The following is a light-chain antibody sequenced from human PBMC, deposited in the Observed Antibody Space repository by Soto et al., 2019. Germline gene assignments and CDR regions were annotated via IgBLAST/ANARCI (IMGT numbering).Light chain of an antibody. J-gene: IGKJ1*01. V-gene: IGKV3-20*01. Sequence: IVMTQSPATLSVSQGGRATLSCRASQSISDTLAWYQQKPGQAPRLLIYSATRRATGFPGRFSGRGSGTDFTLTISNQEPEDFAVYCCQQDGSPPRTFGQGTKVDIK. CDR3: QQDGSPPRT. CDR2: SAT. CDR1: QSISDT.